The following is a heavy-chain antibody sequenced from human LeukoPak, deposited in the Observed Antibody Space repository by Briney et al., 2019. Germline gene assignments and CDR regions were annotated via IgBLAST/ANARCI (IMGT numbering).Heavy chain of an antibody. D-gene: IGHD2-21*01. Sequence: TSETLSLTCTVSGGSISSSSYYWGWIRQPPGKGLEWIGSIYYSGSTYYNPSLKSRVTISVDTSKNQFSLKLSSVTAADTAVYYCASLIRIYEEAYCGGDCYPVDYGAQGTLVPVSS. CDR2: IYYSGST. J-gene: IGHJ4*02. CDR3: ASLIRIYEEAYCGGDCYPVDY. V-gene: IGHV4-39*01. CDR1: GGSISSSSYY.